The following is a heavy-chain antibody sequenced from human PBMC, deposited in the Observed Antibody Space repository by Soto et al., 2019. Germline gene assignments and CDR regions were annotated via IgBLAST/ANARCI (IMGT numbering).Heavy chain of an antibody. J-gene: IGHJ6*02. Sequence: GSLRLSCAASGFTFSSYGMHWVRQAPGKGLEWVAVISYDGSNKYYADSVKGRFTISRDNSKNTLYLQMNSLRAEDTAVYYCAKDLASPRLGIAARPYRAYYYGMDVWGQGTTVTVSS. CDR2: ISYDGSNK. V-gene: IGHV3-30*18. CDR1: GFTFSSYG. CDR3: AKDLASPRLGIAARPYRAYYYGMDV. D-gene: IGHD6-6*01.